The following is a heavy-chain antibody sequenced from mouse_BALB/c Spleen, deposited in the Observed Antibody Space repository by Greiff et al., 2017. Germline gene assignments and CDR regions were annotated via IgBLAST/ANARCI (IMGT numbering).Heavy chain of an antibody. V-gene: IGHV2-2*02. J-gene: IGHJ2*01. CDR1: GFSLTSYG. CDR3: ARNYYGSRSYDY. Sequence: VKLMESGPGLVQPSQSLSITCTVSGFSLTSYGVHWVRQSPGKGLEWLGVIWSGGSTDYNAAFISRLSISKDNSKSQVFFKMNSLQANDTAIYYCARNYYGSRSYDYWGQGTTLTVSS. D-gene: IGHD1-1*01. CDR2: IWSGGST.